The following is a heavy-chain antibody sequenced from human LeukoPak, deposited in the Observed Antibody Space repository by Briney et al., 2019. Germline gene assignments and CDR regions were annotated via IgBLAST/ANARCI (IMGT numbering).Heavy chain of an antibody. CDR1: GGSISISSYY. J-gene: IGHJ6*03. V-gene: IGHV4-39*07. CDR2: IYYSGST. CDR3: AGANNWNFYYYYYMDV. D-gene: IGHD1-7*01. Sequence: SETLSLTCTVSGGSISISSYYWGWIRQPPGEGLEWIGSIYYSGSTYYNPSLKSRVTISVDTSKNQFSLKLSSVTAADTGVYYCAGANNWNFYYYYYMDVWGKGTTVTVSS.